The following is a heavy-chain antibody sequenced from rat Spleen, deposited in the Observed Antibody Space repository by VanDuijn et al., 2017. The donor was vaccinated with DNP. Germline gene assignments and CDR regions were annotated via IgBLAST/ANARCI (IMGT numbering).Heavy chain of an antibody. CDR3: ARHRTIMPYYYSMDA. CDR2: ISYEGSST. CDR1: GFTFSDYY. D-gene: IGHD1-12*01. V-gene: IGHV5-22*01. Sequence: EVQLVESGGDLVQPGRSLKLSCAASGFTFSDYYMAWVRQAPKKGLEWVTSISYEGSSTSYGDSVKGRFTISRDNAQSTLYLQMDSLRSEDTATYYCARHRTIMPYYYSMDAWGQGASVTVSS. J-gene: IGHJ4*01.